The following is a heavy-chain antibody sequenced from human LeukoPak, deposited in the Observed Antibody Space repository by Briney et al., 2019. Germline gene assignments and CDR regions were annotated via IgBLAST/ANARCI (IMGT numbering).Heavy chain of an antibody. CDR2: ISSSSSYI. CDR1: GFTFSSYS. Sequence: GGSLRLSCAASGFTFSSYSMNWVRQAPGKGLEWVSSISSSSSYIYYADSVKGRFTISRDNAKNSLYLQMNSLRAEDTAVCYCARSAGLAVAGRGRHWFDPWGQGTLVTVSS. J-gene: IGHJ5*02. V-gene: IGHV3-21*01. D-gene: IGHD6-19*01. CDR3: ARSAGLAVAGRGRHWFDP.